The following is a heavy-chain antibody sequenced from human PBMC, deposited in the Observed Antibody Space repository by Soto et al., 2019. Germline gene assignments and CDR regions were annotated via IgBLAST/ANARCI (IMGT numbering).Heavy chain of an antibody. CDR3: AKDGNDDAFDI. CDR2: ISYDGSNK. D-gene: IGHD1-1*01. Sequence: QVQLVESGGGVVQPGRSLRLSCAASGFTFSSYGMHWVRQAPGKGLEWVAVISYDGSNKYYADSVKGRFTISRDNSKNTLYLQMNSLRAEDTAVYYCAKDGNDDAFDIWGQGTMVTVSS. V-gene: IGHV3-30*18. J-gene: IGHJ3*02. CDR1: GFTFSSYG.